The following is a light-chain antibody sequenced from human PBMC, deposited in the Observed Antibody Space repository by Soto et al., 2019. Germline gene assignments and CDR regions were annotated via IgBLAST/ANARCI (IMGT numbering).Light chain of an antibody. CDR1: QSISSW. CDR3: QQYNSYSGT. V-gene: IGKV1-5*01. J-gene: IGKJ1*01. CDR2: DAS. Sequence: QMTQSPSALSASVGDRVTITCRASQSISSWLAWYQQKPGKAPKLLIYDASSLESGVPSRFSGSGSGTEFTLTISSLQSDDFATYYCQQYNSYSGTFGQGTKVEIK.